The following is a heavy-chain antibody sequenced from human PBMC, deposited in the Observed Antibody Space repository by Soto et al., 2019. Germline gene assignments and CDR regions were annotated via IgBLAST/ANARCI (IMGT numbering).Heavy chain of an antibody. CDR2: VFYTGFT. D-gene: IGHD5-12*01. V-gene: IGHV4-39*01. J-gene: IGHJ4*02. Sequence: TLPITYAVPVGYVSGCRWSWCWLHQSPGKGPEWIGSVFYTGFTSYNPSLESRVSVSVDTSKNQFSLKVSGVSAADTAVYYCATSQKGYSRNYFDHWGKRALVLGSP. CDR1: VGYVSGCRWS. CDR3: ATSQKGYSRNYFDH.